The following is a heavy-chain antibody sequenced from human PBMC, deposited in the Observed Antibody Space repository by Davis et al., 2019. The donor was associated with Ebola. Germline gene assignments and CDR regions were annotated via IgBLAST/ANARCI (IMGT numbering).Heavy chain of an antibody. CDR3: ARGPAGDVVVSVPFDH. J-gene: IGHJ4*02. Sequence: ASVKVSCKASGYTFTNYYMHWVRQAPGQGLEWMGMINPNDGRTIYAQKFQDRVTMTTDTSTTTAYMELRSLRSDDTALYYCARGPAGDVVVSVPFDHWGQGTLVTVSS. CDR1: GYTFTNYY. V-gene: IGHV1-46*01. D-gene: IGHD2-21*01. CDR2: INPNDGRT.